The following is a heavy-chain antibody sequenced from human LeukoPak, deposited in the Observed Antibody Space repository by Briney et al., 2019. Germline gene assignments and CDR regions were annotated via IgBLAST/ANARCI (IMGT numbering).Heavy chain of an antibody. D-gene: IGHD6-19*01. J-gene: IGHJ6*03. CDR3: ATGRHTAVAMDV. Sequence: ASVKVSCKVSGYTLTELSMHWVRQAPGKGLEWMGGFDPEDGETIYAQKFQGRVTMTEDTSTDTAYMELSSLRSKDTAVYYCATGRHTAVAMDVWGKGTTVTVSS. CDR2: FDPEDGET. V-gene: IGHV1-24*01. CDR1: GYTLTELS.